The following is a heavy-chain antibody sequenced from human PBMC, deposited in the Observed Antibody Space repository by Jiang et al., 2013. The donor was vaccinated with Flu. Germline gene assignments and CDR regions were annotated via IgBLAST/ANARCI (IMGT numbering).Heavy chain of an antibody. J-gene: IGHJ6*03. D-gene: IGHD1-26*01. Sequence: SGAEVKKPGSSVKVSCKASGGTFSSYAISWVRQAPGQGLEWMGGIIPIFGTANYAQKFQGRVTITADESTSTAYMELSSLRSEDTAVYYCARAREELLTAYYYYYMDVWGKGTTVNRLL. CDR3: ARAREELLTAYYYYYMDV. CDR1: GGTFSSYA. CDR2: IIPIFGTA. V-gene: IGHV1-69*01.